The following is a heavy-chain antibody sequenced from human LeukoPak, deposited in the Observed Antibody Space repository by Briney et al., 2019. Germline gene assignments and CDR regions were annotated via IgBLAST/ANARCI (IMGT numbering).Heavy chain of an antibody. V-gene: IGHV4-39*07. J-gene: IGHJ4*02. Sequence: SETLSLTCTVSGGSISSSSYYWGWIRQPPGKGLEWIGSIYYSGSTYYNPSLKSRVTISVDTSKNQFSLKLSSVTAADTAVYYCARGTLYIYCSGGSCSHYFDYWGQGTLVTVSS. CDR1: GGSISSSSYY. CDR2: IYYSGST. D-gene: IGHD2-15*01. CDR3: ARGTLYIYCSGGSCSHYFDY.